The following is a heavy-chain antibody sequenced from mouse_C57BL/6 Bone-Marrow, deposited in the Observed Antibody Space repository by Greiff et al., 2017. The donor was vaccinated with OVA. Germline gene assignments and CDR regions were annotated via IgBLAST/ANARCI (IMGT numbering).Heavy chain of an antibody. V-gene: IGHV1-50*01. CDR1: GYTFTSYW. D-gene: IGHD1-1*01. CDR2: IAPSDSYT. CDR3: ARGGLLFAY. Sequence: QVQLQQSGAELVKPGASVKLSCKASGYTFTSYWMQWVKQRPGQGLEWIGEIAPSDSYTNSNQKFKGKATLTVDTSSSTAYMQLSSLSSEDSAVYYCARGGLLFAYWGQGTLVTVSA. J-gene: IGHJ3*01.